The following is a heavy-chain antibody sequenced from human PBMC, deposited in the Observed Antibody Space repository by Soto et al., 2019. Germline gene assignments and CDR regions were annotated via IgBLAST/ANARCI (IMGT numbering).Heavy chain of an antibody. CDR1: GGSFSSYA. V-gene: IGHV1-69*01. D-gene: IGHD2-2*01. CDR2: IIPIVGSA. Sequence: QVQLVQSGAEVKKPGSSVKVSCKASGGSFSSYAISWVRQAPGQGLEWMGGIIPIVGSANYAQKFQGRVTITADESTSTAYMELSSLRSEDTAVYYWARSEGSSTSLEIYYYYYYGMDVWGQGTTVTVSS. J-gene: IGHJ6*02. CDR3: ARSEGSSTSLEIYYYYYYGMDV.